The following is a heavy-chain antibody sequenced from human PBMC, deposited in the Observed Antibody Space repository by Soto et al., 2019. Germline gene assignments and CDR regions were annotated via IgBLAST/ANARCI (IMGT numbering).Heavy chain of an antibody. V-gene: IGHV4-39*07. D-gene: IGHD5-12*01. CDR1: GGSISSSSYY. CDR2: IIYSGST. J-gene: IGHJ5*02. Sequence: SETLSLTCTVSGGSISSSSYYWGWNRQPPGKGLEWIGKIIYSGSTNYNPSLKSRVTISVDTSKNQFSLKLSSVTAADTAVYYCAREPLTDAPRVAKFDPWGQGTLVTVSS. CDR3: AREPLTDAPRVAKFDP.